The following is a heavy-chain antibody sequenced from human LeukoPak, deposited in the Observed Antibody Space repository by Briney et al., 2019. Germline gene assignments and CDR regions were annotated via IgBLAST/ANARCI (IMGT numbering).Heavy chain of an antibody. J-gene: IGHJ4*02. CDR2: IIPIFGTA. V-gene: IGHV1-69*05. CDR3: ARAIMGMIVSRYYFDY. D-gene: IGHD3-22*01. Sequence: VASVKVSCKASGGTFSSYAISWVRQAPGQGLEWMGGIIPIFGTANYAQKFQGRVTITTDESKSTAYMELSSLRSEDTAVYYCARAIMGMIVSRYYFDYWGQGTLVTVSS. CDR1: GGTFSSYA.